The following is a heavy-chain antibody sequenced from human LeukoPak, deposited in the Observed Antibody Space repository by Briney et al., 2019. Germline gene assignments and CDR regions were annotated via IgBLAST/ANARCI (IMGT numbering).Heavy chain of an antibody. CDR1: GFTLNSYL. CDR3: ARSNPNRNALDL. Sequence: PGGPLRLSCAASGFTLNSYLMSWVRQAPGRGLEWVANIKKDGSEENYLDSVKGRFTVSRDNAKNSLNLQMNSLRGEDTAVYYCARSNPNRNALDLWGQGTMVTISS. V-gene: IGHV3-7*01. D-gene: IGHD1-14*01. CDR2: IKKDGSEE. J-gene: IGHJ3*01.